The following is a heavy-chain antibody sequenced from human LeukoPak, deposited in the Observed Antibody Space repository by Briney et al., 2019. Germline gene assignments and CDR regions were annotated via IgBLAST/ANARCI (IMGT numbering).Heavy chain of an antibody. CDR2: ISAYNGNT. J-gene: IGHJ5*02. Sequence: ASVKVSCTASGYTFTSYGISSVRQAPGQGLEWMGWISAYNGNTNYAQKLQGRVTMSTDTSPSTAYMELRGLRSVDTAVYFSARGVVVAANWFDPWLQATLVSVPS. D-gene: IGHD2-15*01. CDR1: GYTFTSYG. V-gene: IGHV1-18*01. CDR3: ARGVVVAANWFDP.